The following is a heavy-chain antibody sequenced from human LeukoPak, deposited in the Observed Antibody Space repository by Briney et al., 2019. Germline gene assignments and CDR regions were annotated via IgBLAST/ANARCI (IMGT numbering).Heavy chain of an antibody. CDR2: IKQDGSEK. CDR3: ARGGYYGSGSYYEFDY. Sequence: GGSLRLSCAASGFTFSGYWMSWVRQAPGKGLEWVANIKQDGSEKYYVDSVKGRFTISRDNAKNSLYLQMNSLRAEDTAVYCCARGGYYGSGSYYEFDYRGQGTLVTVSS. V-gene: IGHV3-7*03. J-gene: IGHJ4*02. CDR1: GFTFSGYW. D-gene: IGHD3-10*01.